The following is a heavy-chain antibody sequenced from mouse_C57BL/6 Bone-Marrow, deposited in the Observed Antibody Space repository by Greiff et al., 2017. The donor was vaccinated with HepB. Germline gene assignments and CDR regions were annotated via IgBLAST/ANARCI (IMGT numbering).Heavy chain of an antibody. D-gene: IGHD2-4*01. CDR2: ISNLAYSI. CDR1: GFTFSDYG. J-gene: IGHJ3*01. Sequence: EVKLQESGGGLVQPGGSLKLSCAASGFTFSDYGMAWVRQAPRKGPEWVAFISNLAYSIYYADTVTGRFTISRENAKNTLYLEMSSLRSEDTAMYYCASYDYDVGFAYWGQGTLVTVSA. V-gene: IGHV5-15*01. CDR3: ASYDYDVGFAY.